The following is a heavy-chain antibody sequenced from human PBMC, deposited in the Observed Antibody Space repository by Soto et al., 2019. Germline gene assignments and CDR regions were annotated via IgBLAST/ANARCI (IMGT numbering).Heavy chain of an antibody. J-gene: IGHJ5*01. V-gene: IGHV4-59*08. CDR2: IYRTGSA. Sequence: QVQLQESGPGLVKPSETLSLTCTVSGDSIRNYYWNWMRQSPGKGLAWVGYIYRTGSAKDNPSLNSRVTMSVDTSMNELSLKLSSVSDADTAVYCCGGQGDVDGTVGWFDSWGQGTLVTVSS. D-gene: IGHD1-7*01. CDR1: GDSIRNYY. CDR3: GGQGDVDGTVGWFDS.